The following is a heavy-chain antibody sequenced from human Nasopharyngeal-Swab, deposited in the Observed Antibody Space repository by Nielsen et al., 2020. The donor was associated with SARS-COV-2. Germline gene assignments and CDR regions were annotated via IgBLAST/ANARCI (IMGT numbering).Heavy chain of an antibody. CDR2: ISSDGSST. V-gene: IGHV3-74*01. CDR1: GFTFSSYW. D-gene: IGHD4-11*01. Sequence: GGSLRLSCAASGFTFSSYWMHWVRQAPGKGLVWVSRISSDGSSTSYADSVKGRFTISRDNAKNTLYLQMNSLRAEDTAVYYCARSPTDYSNYAFDYWGQGTLVTVSS. J-gene: IGHJ4*02. CDR3: ARSPTDYSNYAFDY.